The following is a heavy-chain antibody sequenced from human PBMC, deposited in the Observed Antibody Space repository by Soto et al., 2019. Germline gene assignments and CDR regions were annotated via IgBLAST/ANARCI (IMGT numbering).Heavy chain of an antibody. J-gene: IGHJ6*02. CDR1: GGTFSSYA. CDR3: ARANRTVTTFGYYYYGMDV. Sequence: QVQLVQSGAEVKQTGSSVKVSCKASGGTFSSYAISWVRQAPGQGLEWMGGIIPIFGTANYAKKFQGRVTITADESTSTAYMEQSSLRSEYTAVYYCARANRTVTTFGYYYYGMDVWGQGTTVTVSS. V-gene: IGHV1-69*01. D-gene: IGHD4-17*01. CDR2: IIPIFGTA.